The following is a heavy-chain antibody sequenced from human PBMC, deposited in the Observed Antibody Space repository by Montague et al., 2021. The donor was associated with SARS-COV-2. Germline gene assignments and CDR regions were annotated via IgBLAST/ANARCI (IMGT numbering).Heavy chain of an antibody. CDR2: IYYSGSA. V-gene: IGHV4-39*01. D-gene: IGHD3-10*01. CDR3: ARLESTRGVIIRGAFHI. Sequence: SETLSLTCSVSGDSTNSSRYYWGWIRQPPGKGLEWIGTIYYSGSAYYNPSLKSRVTISVDTSKDQFSLRLNSVTATDTAVYYCARLESTRGVIIRGAFHIWGQGTKVTVSS. CDR1: GDSTNSSRYY. J-gene: IGHJ3*02.